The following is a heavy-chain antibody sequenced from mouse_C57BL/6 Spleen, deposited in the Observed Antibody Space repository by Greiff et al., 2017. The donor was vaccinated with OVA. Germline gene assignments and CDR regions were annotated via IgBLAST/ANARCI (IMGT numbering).Heavy chain of an antibody. CDR3: ARSEGIITTVVARYFDV. CDR1: GYTFTSYW. V-gene: IGHV1-69*01. Sequence: QVQLQQPGAELVMPGASVKLSCKASGYTFTSYWMHWVKQRPGQGLEWIGEIDPSDSYTNYNQKFKGKSTLTVDKSSSTAYMQLSSLTSEDSAVYYCARSEGIITTVVARYFDVWGTGTTVTVSS. D-gene: IGHD1-1*01. J-gene: IGHJ1*03. CDR2: IDPSDSYT.